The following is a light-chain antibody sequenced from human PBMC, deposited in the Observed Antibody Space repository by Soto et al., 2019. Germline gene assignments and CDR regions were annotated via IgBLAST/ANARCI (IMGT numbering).Light chain of an antibody. Sequence: EIVLMQSPGTLSLSPGERATLSCRASQSVRNNYLVWYQQRPGQPPRFLMYDVSTRAAGIPDRFSGSGSGTDFTLTISRLEPEDFAVYYCQQYGSTPLTFGGGTKVEIE. V-gene: IGKV3-20*01. CDR1: QSVRNNY. CDR2: DVS. J-gene: IGKJ4*01. CDR3: QQYGSTPLT.